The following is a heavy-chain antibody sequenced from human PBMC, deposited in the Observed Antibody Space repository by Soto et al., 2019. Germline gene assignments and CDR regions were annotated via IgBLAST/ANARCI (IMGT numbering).Heavy chain of an antibody. CDR1: GFTVSSNY. Sequence: EVQLVESGGGLVQTGGSLRLSCAASGFTVSSNYMSWVRQAPGKGLEWVSVIYSGGSTYYADSVKGRFTISRHNSKNTLYLQMNSLRAEDTAGYYCARGGVGAARPYYYYYYMDVWGKGTTVTVSS. CDR2: IYSGGST. V-gene: IGHV3-53*04. D-gene: IGHD6-6*01. CDR3: ARGGVGAARPYYYYYYMDV. J-gene: IGHJ6*03.